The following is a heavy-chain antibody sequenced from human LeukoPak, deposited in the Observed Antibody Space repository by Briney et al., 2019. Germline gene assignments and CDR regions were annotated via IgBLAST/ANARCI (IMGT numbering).Heavy chain of an antibody. CDR3: ARARGELTLYYYMDV. J-gene: IGHJ6*03. Sequence: PGGSLRLSCAASGFTFSDYWLHWVRQAPGKGLVWVSIINPDGSTTSYADSVKGRFTISRDNAENSLYLQMNSLRAEDTAVYYCARARGELTLYYYMDVWGKGTTVTVSS. CDR2: INPDGSTT. V-gene: IGHV3-74*01. D-gene: IGHD3-10*01. CDR1: GFTFSDYW.